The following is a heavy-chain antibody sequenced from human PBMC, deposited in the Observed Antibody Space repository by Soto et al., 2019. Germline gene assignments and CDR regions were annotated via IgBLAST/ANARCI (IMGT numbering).Heavy chain of an antibody. Sequence: ASVKVSCKASGYTFTSYAIHWVRQAPGQRLEWMGWINAGNGNTNYPQKFQGRVTMTTDTSTSTAYMELRSLTSDDTAVYYCGRGLGGGWYYFDYWGPGTLVTVSS. CDR2: INAGNGNT. CDR1: GYTFTSYA. D-gene: IGHD6-19*01. CDR3: GRGLGGGWYYFDY. J-gene: IGHJ4*02. V-gene: IGHV1-3*01.